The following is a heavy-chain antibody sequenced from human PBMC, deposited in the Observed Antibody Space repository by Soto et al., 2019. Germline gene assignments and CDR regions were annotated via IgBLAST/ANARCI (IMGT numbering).Heavy chain of an antibody. V-gene: IGHV3-66*01. D-gene: IGHD4-17*01. CDR1: GFTVSSNY. J-gene: IGHJ6*03. Sequence: GGSLRLSCAASGFTVSSNYMSWVRQAPGKGLEWVSVIYSGGSTYYADSVKGRFTISRDNSKNTLYLQMNSLKAEDTAVYYCARSLRTKIYYYYYMDVWGKGTTVTVSS. CDR2: IYSGGST. CDR3: ARSLRTKIYYYYYMDV.